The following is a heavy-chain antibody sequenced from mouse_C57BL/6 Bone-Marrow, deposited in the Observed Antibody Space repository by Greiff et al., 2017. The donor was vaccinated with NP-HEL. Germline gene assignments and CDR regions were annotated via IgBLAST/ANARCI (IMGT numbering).Heavy chain of an antibody. CDR3: TDYYGSSYGAY. V-gene: IGHV14-4*01. J-gene: IGHJ3*01. CDR2: IDPENGDT. Sequence: EVKLMESGAELVRPGASVKLSCTASGFNIKDDYMHWVKQRPEQGLEWIGWIDPENGDTEYASKFQGKATITADTSSNTAYLQLSSLTSEDTAVYYCTDYYGSSYGAYWGQGTLGTVSA. D-gene: IGHD1-1*01. CDR1: GFNIKDDY.